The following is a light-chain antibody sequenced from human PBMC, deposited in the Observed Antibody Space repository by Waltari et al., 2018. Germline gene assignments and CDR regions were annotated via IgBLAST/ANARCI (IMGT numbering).Light chain of an antibody. CDR1: QGIRSW. V-gene: IGKV1-12*01. CDR3: QQYNSPTYT. J-gene: IGKJ2*01. CDR2: ATS. Sequence: DIQMTQSPPSVSASVGDRVTITCRASQGIRSWLSWYQQKPGKAPKLLIYATSNLQSGVPSRFSGSGSGTEFTLTISSLQPDDFAAYYCQQYNSPTYTFGQGTKLEIK.